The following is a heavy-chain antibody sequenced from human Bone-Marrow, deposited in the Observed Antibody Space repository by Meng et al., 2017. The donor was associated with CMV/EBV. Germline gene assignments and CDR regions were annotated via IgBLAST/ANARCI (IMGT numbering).Heavy chain of an antibody. CDR1: GFTFSNAW. CDR2: ISGSGGST. J-gene: IGHJ4*02. V-gene: IGHV3-23*01. D-gene: IGHD3-22*01. Sequence: GGSLRLSCAASGFTFSNAWMSWVRQAPGKGLEWVSAISGSGGSTYYADSVKGRFTISRDNSKNTLYLQMNSLRAEDTAVYYCARDSLETYYYDSSGYFTLDYWGQGTLVTVSS. CDR3: ARDSLETYYYDSSGYFTLDY.